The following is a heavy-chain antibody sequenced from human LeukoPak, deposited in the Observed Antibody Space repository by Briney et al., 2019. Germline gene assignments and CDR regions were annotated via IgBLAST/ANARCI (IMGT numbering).Heavy chain of an antibody. CDR1: GGTFSSYA. D-gene: IGHD4-17*01. CDR2: VIPIFGTA. V-gene: IGHV1-69*13. CDR3: ARDVMTTVTHGAFDI. Sequence: ASVKVSCKASGGTFSSYAISWVRQAPGQGLEWMGGVIPIFGTANYAQKFQGRVTITADESTSTAYMELSSLRSEDTAVYYCARDVMTTVTHGAFDIWGQGTMVTVSS. J-gene: IGHJ3*02.